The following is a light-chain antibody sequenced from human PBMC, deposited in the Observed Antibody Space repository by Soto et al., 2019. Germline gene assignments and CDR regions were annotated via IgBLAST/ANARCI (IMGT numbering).Light chain of an antibody. CDR2: WAS. CDR3: QQYFSTPYT. CDR1: PSVLSSSNNKNY. Sequence: DFVMTQTPDSLAVSLGERATINCKSSPSVLSSSNNKNYLAWYQQKPGQPPRLLIYWASTRDSGVPDRFSGSGSGPDFTLTISSLQAEDVAVYYCQQYFSTPYTFGQGTKLEIK. J-gene: IGKJ2*01. V-gene: IGKV4-1*01.